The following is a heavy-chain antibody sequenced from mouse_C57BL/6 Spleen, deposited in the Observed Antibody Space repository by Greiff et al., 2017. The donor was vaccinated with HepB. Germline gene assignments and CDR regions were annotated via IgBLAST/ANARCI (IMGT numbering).Heavy chain of an antibody. CDR2: ISGGGGNT. D-gene: IGHD1-1*01. CDR1: GFTFSSYT. CDR3: ARHNYGSGYFDV. V-gene: IGHV5-9*01. Sequence: EVQLVESGGGLVKPGGSLKLSCAASGFTFSSYTMSWVRQTPEKRLEWVATISGGGGNTYYPDSVKGRFTISRDNAKNTLYLQMSSLRSEDTALYYCARHNYGSGYFDVWGTGTTVTVSS. J-gene: IGHJ1*03.